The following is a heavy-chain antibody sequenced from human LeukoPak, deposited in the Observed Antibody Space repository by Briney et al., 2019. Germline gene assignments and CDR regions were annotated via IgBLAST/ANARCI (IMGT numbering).Heavy chain of an antibody. D-gene: IGHD1-1*01. Sequence: SETLSLTCTDSGDPISSGGYYSSSIRQHPGKGLGWIGYIYFTVIPYYNPSLKSRLVMSIDTSKNQFFLKLSSVTAADTAVYFCARDRRGGAWTNRFDPWGQGTLVTVSS. J-gene: IGHJ5*02. CDR1: GDPISSGGYY. V-gene: IGHV4-31*02. CDR3: ARDRRGGAWTNRFDP. CDR2: IYFTVIP.